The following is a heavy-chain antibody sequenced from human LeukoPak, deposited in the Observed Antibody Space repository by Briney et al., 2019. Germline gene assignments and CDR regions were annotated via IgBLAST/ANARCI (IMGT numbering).Heavy chain of an antibody. CDR2: IYPGDSDT. Sequence: GESLKISCKGSGYSFTSYWIGWVRQMPGKGLEWMGIIYPGDSDTRYSPSFQGQVTISADKSISTAYLQWSSLKASDTAMYYCARHEDDFWSGYHSDYWGQGTLVTVSS. D-gene: IGHD3-3*01. CDR3: ARHEDDFWSGYHSDY. J-gene: IGHJ4*02. V-gene: IGHV5-51*01. CDR1: GYSFTSYW.